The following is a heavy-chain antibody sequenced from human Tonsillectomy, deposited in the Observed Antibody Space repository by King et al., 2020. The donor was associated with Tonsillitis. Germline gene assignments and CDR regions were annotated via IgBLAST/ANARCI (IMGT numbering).Heavy chain of an antibody. CDR1: GYSFTSYW. D-gene: IGHD3-22*01. J-gene: IGHJ4*02. CDR2: IYPGDSDT. V-gene: IGHV5-51*01. Sequence: QLVQSGAEVKKPGESLKISCKGSGYSFTSYWIGWVRQMPGKGLEWMGIIYPGDSDTRYSPSFQGQVTISADKSISTAYLPWSSLKASDTAMYYCARLEYYYDSSGYYPMDYWGQGTLVTVSS. CDR3: ARLEYYYDSSGYYPMDY.